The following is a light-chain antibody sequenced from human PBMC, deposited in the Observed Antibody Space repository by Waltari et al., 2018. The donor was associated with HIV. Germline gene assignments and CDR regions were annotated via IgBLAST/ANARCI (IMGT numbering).Light chain of an antibody. CDR2: RNH. Sequence: QSVLTQPPSASGTLGQAVTISCFGSTSNIGSNTVNWYQHLPGAAPKLIIFRNHQRPSGVPDLFSGSQSGTSAFLTITGLLSGDEATYYCAAWDASLHVLFGGGTQLTVV. J-gene: IGLJ2*01. CDR1: TSNIGSNT. V-gene: IGLV1-44*01. CDR3: AAWDASLHVL.